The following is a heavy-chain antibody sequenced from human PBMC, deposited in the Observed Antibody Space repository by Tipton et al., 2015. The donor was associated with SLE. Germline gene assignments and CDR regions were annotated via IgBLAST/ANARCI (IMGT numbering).Heavy chain of an antibody. J-gene: IGHJ4*02. CDR2: SYSGGST. D-gene: IGHD2-21*01. V-gene: IGHV4-59*01. CDR1: GDSISTNY. Sequence: TLSLTCSVSGDSISTNYWTWIRQPPGKRLEWMGYSYSGGSTNYNPALESRVFISVDTSKSQFSLHLTSVTAAGTAVYYCAKWSVVASGQPFGHWGQGILVTVSS. CDR3: AKWSVVASGQPFGH.